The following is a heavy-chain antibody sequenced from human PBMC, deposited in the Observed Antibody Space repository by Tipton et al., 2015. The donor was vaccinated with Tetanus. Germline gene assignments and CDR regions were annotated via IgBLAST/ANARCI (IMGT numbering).Heavy chain of an antibody. D-gene: IGHD2-2*01. CDR2: VYYNGNT. J-gene: IGHJ4*02. Sequence: TLSLTCTVSGGSVRSGDYSWNWIRQPPGKGLEWIGYVYYNGNTHYNPAIKSRVTISVDTSKNQFSLKLSSVTAADTAIYYCAREVPAAGHFDSWGQGTLVTVSS. CDR1: GGSVRSGDYS. CDR3: AREVPAAGHFDS. V-gene: IGHV4-61*08.